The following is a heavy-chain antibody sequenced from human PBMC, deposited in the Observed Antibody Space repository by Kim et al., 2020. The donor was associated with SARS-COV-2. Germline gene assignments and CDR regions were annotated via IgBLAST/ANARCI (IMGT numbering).Heavy chain of an antibody. CDR3: ARAYISTTYYYFDY. D-gene: IGHD3-3*02. V-gene: IGHV4-4*02. J-gene: IGHJ4*02. Sequence: NPSHKSRVTISVDKSKRQLSLELSSVTAAATAVYYCARAYISTTYYYFDYWGPGTLVTVSS.